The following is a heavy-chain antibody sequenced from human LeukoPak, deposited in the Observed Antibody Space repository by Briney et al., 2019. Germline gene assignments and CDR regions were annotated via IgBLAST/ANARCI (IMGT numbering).Heavy chain of an antibody. CDR2: ISGSGGST. CDR1: GFTFSSYA. J-gene: IGHJ4*02. V-gene: IGHV3-23*01. CDR3: AKDRYYYDSSGPLDY. D-gene: IGHD3-22*01. Sequence: PGGSLRLSCAASGFTFSSYAMSWVRQAPGKGLEWVSAISGSGGSTYYADSMKGRFTISRDNSKNTPYLQMNSLRAEDTAVYYCAKDRYYYDSSGPLDYWGQGTLVTVSS.